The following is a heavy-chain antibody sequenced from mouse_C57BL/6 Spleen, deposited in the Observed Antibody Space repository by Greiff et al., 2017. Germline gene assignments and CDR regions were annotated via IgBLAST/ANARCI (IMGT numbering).Heavy chain of an antibody. V-gene: IGHV14-1*01. D-gene: IGHD1-1*01. CDR2: IDPEDGDT. J-gene: IGHJ1*03. CDR3: TCDYAGYFDV. Sequence: VTLQVSGAELVRPGASVKLSCTASGFNITDYYMHWVKQRPEQGLEWIGRIDPEDGDTEYAPKFQGKATMTADTSSNTAYLQLSSLTSEDTAVYYCTCDYAGYFDVWGTGTTVTVSS. CDR1: GFNITDYY.